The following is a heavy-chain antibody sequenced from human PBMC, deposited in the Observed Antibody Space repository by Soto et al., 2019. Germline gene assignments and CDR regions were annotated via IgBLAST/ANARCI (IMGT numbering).Heavy chain of an antibody. Sequence: QVQLVESGGGVVQPGTSLRLSCVASGFPFTTYGMHWVREGPGKGLEWVAVISFDGSKKYYADSVKGRFTISRDNSKNTLFLQMNSLIPEDTALYYCVGGQYYFDYRGQGTLVTVSS. D-gene: IGHD3-10*01. J-gene: IGHJ4*02. V-gene: IGHV3-30*03. CDR3: VGGQYYFDY. CDR1: GFPFTTYG. CDR2: ISFDGSKK.